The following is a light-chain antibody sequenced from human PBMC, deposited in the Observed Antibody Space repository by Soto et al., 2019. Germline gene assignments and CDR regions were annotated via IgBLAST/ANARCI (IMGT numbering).Light chain of an antibody. J-gene: IGLJ2*01. CDR3: QVWDTSSDHVI. CDR1: NIGSET. Sequence: SYELTQPPSVSVAPGKTARITCGGDNIGSETVHWYQQKPGQAPVLVIYYNRDRPSAIPERFSGSKSGDTATLTIRRVEAGDEADYYCQVWDTSSDHVIFGGGTKLTVL. V-gene: IGLV3-21*04. CDR2: YNR.